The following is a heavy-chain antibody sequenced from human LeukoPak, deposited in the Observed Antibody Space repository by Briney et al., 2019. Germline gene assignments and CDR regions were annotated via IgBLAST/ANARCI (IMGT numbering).Heavy chain of an antibody. V-gene: IGHV3-73*01. CDR1: GFTFSDSA. D-gene: IGHD3-10*01. J-gene: IGHJ6*02. CDR3: TRPFGSGSYGSLDV. Sequence: GGSLRLSCTASGFTFSDSAIHWVRQASGKGLEWAGRIRTKNNNYATGYTESMKGRFTISRDDSKSTAYLQLNSLKAEDTAVYYCTRPFGSGSYGSLDVWGQGTTVIVSS. CDR2: IRTKNNNYAT.